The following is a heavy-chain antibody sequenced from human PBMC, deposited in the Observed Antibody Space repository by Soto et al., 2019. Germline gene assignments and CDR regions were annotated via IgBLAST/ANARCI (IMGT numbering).Heavy chain of an antibody. CDR2: INSDGSST. D-gene: IGHD6-19*01. Sequence: GGSLRLSCAASGFTFSSYWMHWVRQAPGKGLVWVSRINSDGSSTSYADSVKGRFTISRDNAKNTLYLQMNSLRAEDTAVYYCARDSSGWYFKQYYYYGMDVWGQGTTVTVSS. J-gene: IGHJ6*02. CDR3: ARDSSGWYFKQYYYYGMDV. CDR1: GFTFSSYW. V-gene: IGHV3-74*01.